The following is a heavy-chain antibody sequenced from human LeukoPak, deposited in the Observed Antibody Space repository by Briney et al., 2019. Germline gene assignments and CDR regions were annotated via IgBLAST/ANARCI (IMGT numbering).Heavy chain of an antibody. CDR1: GFTSDDCA. CDR3: AKGYCSSTSCYLGEYFDY. V-gene: IGHV3-9*02. D-gene: IGHD2-2*01. CDR2: ISWNSGSI. Sequence: GGSLRLSCAGSGFTSDDCAMHWVRQAPGKGLEWVSGISWNSGSIGYADSVKGRFTISRDNAKNSLYLQMNSLRAEDMALYYCAKGYCSSTSCYLGEYFDYWGQGTLVTVSS. J-gene: IGHJ4*02.